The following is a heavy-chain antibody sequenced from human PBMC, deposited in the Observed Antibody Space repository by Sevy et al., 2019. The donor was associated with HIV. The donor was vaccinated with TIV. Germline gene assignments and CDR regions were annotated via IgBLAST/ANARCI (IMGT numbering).Heavy chain of an antibody. V-gene: IGHV3-30*18. Sequence: GGSLRLSCRVSGISFTTSGMHWVRQAPGKGLEWVAVLSYHGRDKFYAESVKGRSNISGDNSKNMVYLQIDSLRPEDTAVYYCAKDFTGYNGLDVWGQGTMVTVSS. CDR1: GISFTTSG. CDR2: LSYHGRDK. D-gene: IGHD3-9*01. CDR3: AKDFTGYNGLDV. J-gene: IGHJ6*02.